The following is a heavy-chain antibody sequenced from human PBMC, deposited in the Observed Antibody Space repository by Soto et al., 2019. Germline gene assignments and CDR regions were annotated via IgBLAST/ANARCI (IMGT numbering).Heavy chain of an antibody. V-gene: IGHV3-21*01. D-gene: IGHD3-10*01. CDR2: ISSSSSYI. J-gene: IGHJ4*02. CDR1: GFTFSSYS. Sequence: PGGSLRLSCAASGFTFSSYSMNWVRHAPGKGLEWVSSISSSSSYIYYADSVKGRFTISRDNAKNSLYLQMNSLRAEDTAVYYCSASESRGPSRLIDYWGQGSLVTVSS. CDR3: SASESRGPSRLIDY.